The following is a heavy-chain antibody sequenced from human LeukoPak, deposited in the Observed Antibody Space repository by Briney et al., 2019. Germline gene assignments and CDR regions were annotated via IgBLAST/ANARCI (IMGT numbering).Heavy chain of an antibody. V-gene: IGHV1-46*01. CDR3: ARDPYSSGWLLEISFDY. CDR1: GYTFTSYY. J-gene: IGHJ4*02. CDR2: INPSGGST. D-gene: IGHD6-19*01. Sequence: ASVKVSCKASGYTFTSYYVHWVRQAPGQGREWMGIINPSGGSTSYAQKFQGRVTMTSDTSTSTVYMELSSLRSEDTAVYYCARDPYSSGWLLEISFDYWGQGTLVTVSS.